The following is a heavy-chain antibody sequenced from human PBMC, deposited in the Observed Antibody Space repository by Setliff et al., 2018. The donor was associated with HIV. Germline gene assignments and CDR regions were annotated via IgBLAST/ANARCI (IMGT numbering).Heavy chain of an antibody. CDR1: GGSISNYY. Sequence: PSETLSLTCTVSGGSISNYYWSWIRQPPGKGLEWIGYVYYNGGTQYNPSLKSRVTISADTSKNQFSLKLNSVTAADTAVYFCARARYGTSFDPWGPGTLVTVSS. J-gene: IGHJ5*02. CDR2: VYYNGGT. D-gene: IGHD3-9*01. V-gene: IGHV4-59*01. CDR3: ARARYGTSFDP.